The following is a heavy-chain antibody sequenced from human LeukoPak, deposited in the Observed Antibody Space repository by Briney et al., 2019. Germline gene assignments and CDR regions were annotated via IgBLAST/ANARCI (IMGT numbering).Heavy chain of an antibody. J-gene: IGHJ5*02. CDR3: ARAMGVDDILTGYYINWFDP. CDR1: GGSISSYY. V-gene: IGHV4-4*07. CDR2: IYTSGST. D-gene: IGHD3-9*01. Sequence: PSETLSLTCTVSGGSISSYYWSWIRQPAGKGLEWIGRIYTSGSTNYNPSLKSRVTMSVDTSKNQFSLKLSSVTAADTAVYYCARAMGVDDILTGYYINWFDPWGQGTLVTVSS.